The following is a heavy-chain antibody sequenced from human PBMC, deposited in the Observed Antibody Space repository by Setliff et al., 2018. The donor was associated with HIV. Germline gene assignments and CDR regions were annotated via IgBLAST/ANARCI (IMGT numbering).Heavy chain of an antibody. CDR2: INHSGGT. CDR3: ARVSCSSWYSIPLYYYYSMDV. Sequence: SETLSLTCAAYGGSFSAYYWSWIRQTPGKGLEWIGEINHSGGTNYNPSLKSRVTMSVDTSKSQFSLKLSSVTAADTAVYYCARVSCSSWYSIPLYYYYSMDVWGKGTTVTVSS. D-gene: IGHD6-13*01. CDR1: GGSFSAYY. J-gene: IGHJ6*03. V-gene: IGHV4-34*01.